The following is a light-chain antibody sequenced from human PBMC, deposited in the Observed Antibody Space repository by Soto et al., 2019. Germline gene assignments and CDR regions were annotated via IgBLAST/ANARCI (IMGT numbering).Light chain of an antibody. V-gene: IGKV4-1*01. CDR1: QSIFYSSNNENY. CDR3: QQYYSSPTWT. CDR2: WAS. J-gene: IGKJ1*01. Sequence: DIVMTHSPDSLAVSLGERATINCKSSQSIFYSSNNENYLAWFQQKPGQPPQLLIYWASTRESGVPDRFSGSGSETDFTLTISSLQAEDVAIYYCQQYYSSPTWTFGQGTKVDIK.